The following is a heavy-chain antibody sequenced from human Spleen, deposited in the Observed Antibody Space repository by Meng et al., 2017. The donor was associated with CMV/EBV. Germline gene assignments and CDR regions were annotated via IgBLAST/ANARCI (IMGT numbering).Heavy chain of an antibody. CDR1: GYTFTSYY. CDR3: ARVQAAHIDY. V-gene: IGHV1-46*01. CDR2: INPSGGST. D-gene: IGHD6-13*01. J-gene: IGHJ4*02. Sequence: VQLVQCGAEVQQPGASVKVSCKASGYTFTSYYRHWVRQGPGQGLEWMGIINPSGGSTSYAKKFQGRVTMTRDTSTSTVFMELSSLRSEDTAVYYCARVQAAHIDYWGQGTLVTVSS.